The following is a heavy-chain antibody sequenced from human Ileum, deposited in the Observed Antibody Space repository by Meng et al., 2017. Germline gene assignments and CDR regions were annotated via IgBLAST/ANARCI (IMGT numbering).Heavy chain of an antibody. CDR2: ISHDGSNK. CDR1: GFTFSSYP. Sequence: GGSLRLSCGVSGFTFSSYPMHWVRQAPGKGLEWVAFISHDGSNKYYADYVKDRFTVSRDNSENMLFLQVNSLSDEDTAVYYCTRERRYFDWQTDRTSEYWGLGTLVTVSS. J-gene: IGHJ4*02. D-gene: IGHD3-9*01. CDR3: TRERRYFDWQTDRTSEY. V-gene: IGHV3-30*01.